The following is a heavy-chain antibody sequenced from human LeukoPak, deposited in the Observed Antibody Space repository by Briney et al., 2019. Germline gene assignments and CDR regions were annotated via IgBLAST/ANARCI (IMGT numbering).Heavy chain of an antibody. Sequence: GGSLRLSCAASGFTFSSYAMSWVRQAPGKGLEWVSAISGGGATTYYADSVKGRFTISRDNSKTTLYLQMNSLRAEDTAVYYCAKDTVGARGLDYWGQGALVAVSS. CDR1: GFTFSSYA. CDR2: ISGGGATT. CDR3: AKDTVGARGLDY. J-gene: IGHJ4*02. V-gene: IGHV3-23*01. D-gene: IGHD1-26*01.